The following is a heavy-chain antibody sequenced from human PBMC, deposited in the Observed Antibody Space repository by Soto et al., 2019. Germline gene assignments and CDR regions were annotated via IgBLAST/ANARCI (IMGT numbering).Heavy chain of an antibody. CDR1: GFTFSNYA. V-gene: IGHV3-23*01. CDR2: VSGSGTVT. CDR3: ARGNSYHYSYFDL. Sequence: EVQLLESGGGLVQPGESLRLSCAASGFTFSNYAMSWVRQAPGKGLEWVSLVSGSGTVTYHADSVRGRFTISRDNSKITVDLQMNSLRAEDTAVYYCARGNSYHYSYFDLWGRGTLVTVSS. D-gene: IGHD5-18*01. J-gene: IGHJ2*01.